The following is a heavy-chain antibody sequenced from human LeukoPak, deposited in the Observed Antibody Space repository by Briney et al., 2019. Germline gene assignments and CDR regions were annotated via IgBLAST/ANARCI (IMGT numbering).Heavy chain of an antibody. CDR3: AREPYCTNCVCSAY. D-gene: IGHD2-8*01. CDR2: IYTSGNT. CDR1: GGSISSYY. Sequence: NPSETLSLTCTVSGGSISSYYWSWIRQPAGKGLEWIGRIYTSGNTNYNPSLKSRVTMSVDTSKNQFSLKLSSVTAADTAVYYCAREPYCTNCVCSAYWGQGTLVTVSS. V-gene: IGHV4-4*07. J-gene: IGHJ4*02.